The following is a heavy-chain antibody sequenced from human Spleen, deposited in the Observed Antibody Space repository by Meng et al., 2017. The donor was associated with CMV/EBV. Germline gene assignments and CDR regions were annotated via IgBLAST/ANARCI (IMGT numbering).Heavy chain of an antibody. CDR2: IYTSGST. V-gene: IGHV4-4*07. Sequence: VRLRRAGPGQAKPPETLSLTCTVSGGSISSYAWSWIRQPAGKGLEWIGRIYTSGSTNYNPSLKSRVTMSVDTSKNQFSLKLSSVTAADTAVYYCARVDFEEAGYLNYYDSRYYFQHWGQGTLVTVSS. J-gene: IGHJ1*01. CDR1: GGSISSYA. D-gene: IGHD3-22*01. CDR3: ARVDFEEAGYLNYYDSRYYFQH.